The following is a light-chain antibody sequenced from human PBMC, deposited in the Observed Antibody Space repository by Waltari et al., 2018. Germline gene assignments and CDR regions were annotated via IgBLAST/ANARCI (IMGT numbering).Light chain of an antibody. CDR1: QNIRTH. Sequence: DIQMTQSPSSLSASVGDTVTVTCRASQNIRTHLNWYQQKPATAPKLLIYAASTLHHGVPSRFSGSGSGTDFTLTVTNLQPDDFAIYFCQQSFSSPWTFGQGTRV. CDR3: QQSFSSPWT. V-gene: IGKV1-39*01. CDR2: AAS. J-gene: IGKJ1*01.